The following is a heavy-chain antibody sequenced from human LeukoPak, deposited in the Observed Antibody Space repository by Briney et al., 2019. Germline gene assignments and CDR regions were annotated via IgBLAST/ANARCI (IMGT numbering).Heavy chain of an antibody. CDR1: GFTFSSYA. V-gene: IGHV3-64*04. J-gene: IGHJ6*02. Sequence: LSGGSLRLSCSASGFTFSSYAMHWVRQAPGKGLEYVSAISSNGGSTYYADSVKGRFTISRDNAKNSLYLQMNSLRAEDTAVYYCARAMDVWGQGTTVIVSS. CDR2: ISSNGGST. CDR3: ARAMDV.